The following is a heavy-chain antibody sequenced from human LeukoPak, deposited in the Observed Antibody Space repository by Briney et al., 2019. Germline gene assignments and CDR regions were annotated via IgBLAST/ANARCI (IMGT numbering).Heavy chain of an antibody. CDR2: MNPNSGNT. CDR3: ARGRLIPPKRLGYFIDY. D-gene: IGHD3-22*01. V-gene: IGHV1-8*01. J-gene: IGHJ4*02. Sequence: ASVKVSCKASGYTFTSYDINWVRQATGQGLEWMGWMNPNSGNTGYAQKFQGRVTMTRNTSISTAYMELSSLRSEYTAVYYCARGRLIPPKRLGYFIDYWGQGTLVTVSS. CDR1: GYTFTSYD.